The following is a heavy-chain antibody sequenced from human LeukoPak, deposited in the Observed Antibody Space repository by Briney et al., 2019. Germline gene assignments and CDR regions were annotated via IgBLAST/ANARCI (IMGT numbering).Heavy chain of an antibody. Sequence: GGSLRLSCAASGFTVRSNYMSWVRQAPGKGLEWVSVIYSGGSTYYADSVKGRFTISRDNSKNTLYLQMNSLRAEDTAVYYCAKEGSMVRGVGYWGQGTLVTVSS. D-gene: IGHD3-10*01. CDR3: AKEGSMVRGVGY. J-gene: IGHJ4*02. V-gene: IGHV3-53*05. CDR1: GFTVRSNY. CDR2: IYSGGST.